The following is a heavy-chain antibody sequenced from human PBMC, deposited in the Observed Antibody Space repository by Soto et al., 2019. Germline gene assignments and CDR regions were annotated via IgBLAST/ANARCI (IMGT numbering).Heavy chain of an antibody. J-gene: IGHJ4*02. CDR3: ARGTSSSCDY. Sequence: QVQLQQWGAGLLKPSETLSLTCAVYGGSFSGYYWSWIRQPPGKGLEWIGEINHSGSTNYNPSLKSRVTISVDTSKNQFSLKLSSVTAADTAVYYCARGTSSSCDYWGQGTLVTVSS. CDR2: INHSGST. D-gene: IGHD6-13*01. V-gene: IGHV4-34*01. CDR1: GGSFSGYY.